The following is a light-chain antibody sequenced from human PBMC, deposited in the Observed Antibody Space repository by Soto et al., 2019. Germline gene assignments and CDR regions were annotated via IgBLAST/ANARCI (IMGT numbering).Light chain of an antibody. V-gene: IGKV3-20*01. CDR2: GSS. J-gene: IGKJ4*01. CDR1: QTIGSTY. CDR3: QQYASSPLLT. Sequence: IVLPPSPGTISFSPVSTSHLSLLAIQTIGSTYLAWYQQKPGQAPRLLIFGSSNRATGIPDRFSGSGSGTDFTLSISRLEPEDFAVYYCQQYASSPLLTFGGGTKVDIK.